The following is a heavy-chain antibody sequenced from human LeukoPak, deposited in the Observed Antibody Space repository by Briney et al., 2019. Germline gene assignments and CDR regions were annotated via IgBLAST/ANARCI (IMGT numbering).Heavy chain of an antibody. V-gene: IGHV3-23*01. J-gene: IGHJ4*02. CDR2: ISGSGDST. CDR1: GCTFSSYD. D-gene: IGHD6-13*01. CDR3: AKREKAAAHFDY. Sequence: GSLRLSCAASGCTFSSYDMSWVRQAPGRGLEWVSGISGSGDSTSYVDSAKGRFTISRDNSKNTLYLQMNSLRDEDTAVYYCAKREKAAAHFDYWGQGTLVTVSS.